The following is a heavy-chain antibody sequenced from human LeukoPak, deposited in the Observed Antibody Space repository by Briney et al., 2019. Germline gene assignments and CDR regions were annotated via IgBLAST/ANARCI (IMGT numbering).Heavy chain of an antibody. Sequence: GGSLRLSRTASGLTLSRYYLHWVRQAPGEGLVWVSQSTPDGTNPTYADAVKGRFTISRDNSKNTLYLRMSSLRAEDTAVYYCVRGCSSTKCPADYWGQGTLVTVSS. CDR1: GLTLSRYY. D-gene: IGHD2-2*01. V-gene: IGHV3-74*01. CDR2: STPDGTNP. CDR3: VRGCSSTKCPADY. J-gene: IGHJ4*02.